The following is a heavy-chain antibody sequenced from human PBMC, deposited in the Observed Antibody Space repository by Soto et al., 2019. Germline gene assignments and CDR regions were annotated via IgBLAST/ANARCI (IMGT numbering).Heavy chain of an antibody. V-gene: IGHV1-46*01. CDR1: GYTLSSHT. J-gene: IGHJ6*02. D-gene: IGHD2-21*01. Sequence: QVQLAQSGAEIKTPGASVKISCKAFGYTLSSHTMYWVRQAPGQVLEWMGLIDPKHNRPIYAQQFAGRVTITSDTSTSTVDMGSRGLRSEDSATFFCARSQTISATLSMDVMGQGTTVNV. CDR3: ARSQTISATLSMDV. CDR2: IDPKHNRP.